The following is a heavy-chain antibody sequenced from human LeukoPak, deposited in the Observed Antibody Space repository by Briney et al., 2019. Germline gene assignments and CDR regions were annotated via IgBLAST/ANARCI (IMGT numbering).Heavy chain of an antibody. J-gene: IGHJ4*02. Sequence: SETLSLTCTVSGYSISSGYYWGWIRQPPGKGLEWIGSIYHSGSTYYNPSLKSRVTISVDTSKNQFSLKLSSVTAADTAVYYCARGPGIVGATTPFDYWGQGTLVTVPS. D-gene: IGHD1-26*01. CDR3: ARGPGIVGATTPFDY. V-gene: IGHV4-38-2*02. CDR1: GYSISSGYY. CDR2: IYHSGST.